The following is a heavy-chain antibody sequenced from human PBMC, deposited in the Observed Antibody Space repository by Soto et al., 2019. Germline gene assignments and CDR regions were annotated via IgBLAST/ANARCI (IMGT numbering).Heavy chain of an antibody. D-gene: IGHD6-19*01. J-gene: IGHJ4*02. CDR3: TTASQWLPPYS. Sequence: EVQLVESGGGLVKPGGSLRLSCAASGFTFTKAWMTWVRQTPGKGLEWVGRIKGRADGGTTDYAASVKDRFIISRDDSNDTLYLHMNRLKTDDTAVYYCTTASQWLPPYSWGQGALVTVSS. CDR1: GFTFTKAW. V-gene: IGHV3-15*01. CDR2: IKGRADGGTT.